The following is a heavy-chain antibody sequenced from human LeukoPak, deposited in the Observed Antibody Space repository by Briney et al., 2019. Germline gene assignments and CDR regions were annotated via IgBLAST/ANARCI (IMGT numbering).Heavy chain of an antibody. V-gene: IGHV5-51*01. J-gene: IGHJ6*03. CDR3: ARLGYYYYYYMDV. CDR1: GYSFTSNW. Sequence: GESLKISCKGSGYSFTSNWIGWVRQMPGKGLEWMGIIYPGDSDTRYSPSFQGQVTISADKSISTAYLQWSSLKASDTAMYYCARLGYYYYYYMDVWGKGTTVTVSS. CDR2: IYPGDSDT.